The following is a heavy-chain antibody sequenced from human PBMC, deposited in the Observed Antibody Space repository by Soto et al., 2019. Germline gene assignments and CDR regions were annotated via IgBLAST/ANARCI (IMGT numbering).Heavy chain of an antibody. Sequence: SGTLSLTCAIDCSSIPSAVYAWNWIRQPPGKGLEWIGYIYHSGYTSYNPSLKIRVTISVDKSKNQFSLTLSFVTAADTAVYYCARDSLTGNYFDPWGQG. V-gene: IGHV4-30-2*01. CDR2: IYHSGYT. D-gene: IGHD1-7*01. J-gene: IGHJ5*02. CDR1: CSSIPSAVYA. CDR3: ARDSLTGNYFDP.